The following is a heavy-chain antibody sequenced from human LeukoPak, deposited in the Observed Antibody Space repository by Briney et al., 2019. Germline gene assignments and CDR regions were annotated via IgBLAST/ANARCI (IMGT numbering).Heavy chain of an antibody. CDR2: ISHTGST. V-gene: IGHV4-59*08. Sequence: PSETLSLTCTVSSDSIPSPYWSWIRQSPGQRLEWIAYISHTGSTRYNPSLQSPVSVSIDTSKNEFSLKLTSVTAADTDVYYCARHFTVGGNYYFGHWDQGTPVTVSS. CDR1: SDSIPSPY. D-gene: IGHD3-10*01. CDR3: ARHFTVGGNYYFGH. J-gene: IGHJ4*02.